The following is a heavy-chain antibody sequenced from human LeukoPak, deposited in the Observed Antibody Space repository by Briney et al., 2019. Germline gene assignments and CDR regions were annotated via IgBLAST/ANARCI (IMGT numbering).Heavy chain of an antibody. V-gene: IGHV4-59*01. CDR1: GGSISSYY. CDR3: ARGDTAMGDAFDI. D-gene: IGHD5-18*01. CDR2: IYYSGST. Sequence: SETLSLTCTVSGGSISSYYWSWIRQPPGKGLEWIGYIYYSGSTNCNPSLKSRVTISVDTSKNQFSLKLSSVTAADTAVYYCARGDTAMGDAFDIWGQGTMVTVSS. J-gene: IGHJ3*02.